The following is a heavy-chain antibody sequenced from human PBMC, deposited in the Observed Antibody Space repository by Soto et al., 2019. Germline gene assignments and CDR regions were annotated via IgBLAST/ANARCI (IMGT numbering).Heavy chain of an antibody. Sequence: QVQLVQSGAEVKKPGASVKVSCKASGYTFTSYGISWVRQAPGQGLEWMGWISAYNGNTNYAQKFQGRVTITADESTSTAYMELSSLRSEDTAVYYCARVAYYVWGSYRYTPYYFDYWGQGTLVTVSS. CDR3: ARVAYYVWGSYRYTPYYFDY. CDR2: ISAYNGNT. D-gene: IGHD3-16*02. J-gene: IGHJ4*02. V-gene: IGHV1-18*04. CDR1: GYTFTSYG.